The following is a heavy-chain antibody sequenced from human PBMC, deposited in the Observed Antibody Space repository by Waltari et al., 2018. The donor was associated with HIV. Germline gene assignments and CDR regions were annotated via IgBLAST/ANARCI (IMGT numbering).Heavy chain of an antibody. CDR1: ASSISSHYS. D-gene: IGHD3-22*01. J-gene: IGHJ3*02. CDR2: ILRTGTT. Sequence: QVQLQESGPRLVKASETLSLTCTVSASSISSHYSWGWLRQPPGKGLQWIGSILRTGTTYYNPSLKSRVTISADLSKNQFSLKLTSVSAADTAVYYCARDQDYYDSSGYTCYAFDIWGQGTSVTVSS. CDR3: ARDQDYYDSSGYTCYAFDI. V-gene: IGHV4-38-2*02.